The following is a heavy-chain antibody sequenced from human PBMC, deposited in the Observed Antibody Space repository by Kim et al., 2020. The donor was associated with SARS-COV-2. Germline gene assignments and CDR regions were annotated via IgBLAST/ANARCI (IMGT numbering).Heavy chain of an antibody. CDR3: ARGAGGYAGYILDD. Sequence: ASVKVSCKTSGYTFTHYAMHWVRQAPGQRLEWMGYISGDNGDTKYSQKFQGRVTITRDTSATTAYMELSSLTSEDTAVYYCARGAGGYAGYILDDWVQEP. V-gene: IGHV1-3*01. CDR2: ISGDNGDT. D-gene: IGHD3-22*01. CDR1: GYTFTHYA. J-gene: IGHJ4*02.